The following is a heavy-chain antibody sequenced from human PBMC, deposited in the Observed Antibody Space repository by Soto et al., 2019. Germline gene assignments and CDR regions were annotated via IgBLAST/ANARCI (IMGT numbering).Heavy chain of an antibody. CDR2: IYYSGST. Sequence: PSETLSLTCTVSGGSISSYYWSWIRQPPGKGLEWIGYIYYSGSTNYNPSLKSRVTISVDTSKNQFSLKLSSVTAADTAVYYCARQGCSSTSCYAPAEYFQHSGQGTLVTVSS. CDR1: GGSISSYY. J-gene: IGHJ1*01. CDR3: ARQGCSSTSCYAPAEYFQH. V-gene: IGHV4-59*08. D-gene: IGHD2-2*01.